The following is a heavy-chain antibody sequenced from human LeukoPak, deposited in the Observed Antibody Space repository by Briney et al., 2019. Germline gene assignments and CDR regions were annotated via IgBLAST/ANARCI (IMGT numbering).Heavy chain of an antibody. J-gene: IGHJ4*02. Sequence: PGGSLRLSCAASGFTFSSYAMSWVRQAPGKGLEWVSAISGSGGSTYYADSVKGRFTISRDNAKNSLYLQMNSLRAEDTAVYYCARASSYDWDYWGQGTLVTVSS. CDR3: ARASSYDWDY. CDR1: GFTFSSYA. D-gene: IGHD3-9*01. CDR2: ISGSGGST. V-gene: IGHV3-23*01.